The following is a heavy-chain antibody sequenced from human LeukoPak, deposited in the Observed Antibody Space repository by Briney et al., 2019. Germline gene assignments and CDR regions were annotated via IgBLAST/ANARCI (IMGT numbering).Heavy chain of an antibody. CDR2: INQRGST. D-gene: IGHD3-22*01. CDR3: ARRGALGSSGYYHFDY. J-gene: IGHJ4*02. V-gene: IGHV4-34*01. CDR1: GGSFSGYY. Sequence: SETLSLTCAVYGGSFSGYYWSWIRQPPGKGLEWIGEINQRGSTNYNPSLRSRVTISVDTSKNQFSLKLSSVTAADTAVFYCARRGALGSSGYYHFDYWGQGTLVTVSS.